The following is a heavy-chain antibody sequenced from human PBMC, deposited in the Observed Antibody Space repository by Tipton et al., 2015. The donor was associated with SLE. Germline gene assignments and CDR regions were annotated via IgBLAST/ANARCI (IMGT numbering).Heavy chain of an antibody. CDR1: GASTNTKY. Sequence: TLSLTCTVSGASTNTKYLTWIRQPPGKGLEWIGYANRKEGTKIKSSLERRVTISLDTSRNQFSLRLSSVTAADTAVYYCAEDSSGSYYARGCYYQLANRHFDLRGRGFLLSVSP. D-gene: IGHD3-22*01. CDR2: ANRKEGT. CDR3: AEDSSGSYYARGCYYQLANRHFDL. V-gene: IGHV4-59*12. J-gene: IGHJ4*02.